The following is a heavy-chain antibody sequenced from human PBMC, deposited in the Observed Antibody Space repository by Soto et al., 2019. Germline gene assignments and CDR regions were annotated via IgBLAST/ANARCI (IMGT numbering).Heavy chain of an antibody. CDR3: ARGLITGSHYSGGWYYFDS. CDR1: GESFSGHI. D-gene: IGHD6-19*01. J-gene: IGHJ4*02. CDR2: INHSGSA. V-gene: IGHV4-34*01. Sequence: SETLSLTCAVYGESFSGHIWTWIRQTPGKGLQWIGQINHSGSASYNPSLKSRVTISVHTSNSQFSLELGSVTAADTAVYYCARGLITGSHYSGGWYYFDSWGQGTQVTVS.